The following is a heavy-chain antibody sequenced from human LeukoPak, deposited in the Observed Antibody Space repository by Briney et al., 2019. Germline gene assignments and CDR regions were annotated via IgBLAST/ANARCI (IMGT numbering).Heavy chain of an antibody. Sequence: ASVKVSCKASGYTFTGYYMHWVRQAPGQGLEWMGRINPNSGGTNYAQKFQGRVTMTRDTSISTAYTELSRLRSDDTAVYYCARNYYDSSGYYTDYWGQGTLVTVSS. D-gene: IGHD3-22*01. V-gene: IGHV1-2*06. J-gene: IGHJ4*02. CDR3: ARNYYDSSGYYTDY. CDR1: GYTFTGYY. CDR2: INPNSGGT.